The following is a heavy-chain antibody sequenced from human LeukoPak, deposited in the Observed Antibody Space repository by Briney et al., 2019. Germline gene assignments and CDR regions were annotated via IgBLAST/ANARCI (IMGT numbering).Heavy chain of an antibody. J-gene: IGHJ4*02. CDR3: AKDMDIGWEPRDY. CDR1: GFIFSSYW. D-gene: IGHD2-2*03. CDR2: IKQDGSEK. V-gene: IGHV3-7*01. Sequence: GGSLRLSCAASGFIFSSYWMTWVRQAPGKGLEWVANIKQDGSEKYYVDSVKGRFSISRDNAKNSLYLQMNSLRAEDTAVYYCAKDMDIGWEPRDYWGQGTLVTVSS.